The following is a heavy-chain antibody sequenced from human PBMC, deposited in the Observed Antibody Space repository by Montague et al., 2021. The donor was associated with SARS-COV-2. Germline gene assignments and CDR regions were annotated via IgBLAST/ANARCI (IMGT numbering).Heavy chain of an antibody. CDR1: GGSINSSN. V-gene: IGHV4-59*01. J-gene: IGHJ5*02. CDR2: IYDRGST. Sequence: SETLSLTCTGSGGSINSSNWSWIRQPPVKGIEWSGHIYDRGSTNYNPSLETRVTISVDPSKNQFSLKMRSVTAADTAVYYCAREDRWNWFDPWGQGTLVIVSS. CDR3: AREDRWNWFDP. D-gene: IGHD5-24*01.